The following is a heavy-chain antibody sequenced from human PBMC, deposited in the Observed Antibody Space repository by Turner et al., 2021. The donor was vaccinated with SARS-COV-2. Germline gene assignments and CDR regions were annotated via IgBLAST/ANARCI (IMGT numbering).Heavy chain of an antibody. CDR1: GYTLPELS. J-gene: IGHJ6*02. D-gene: IGHD6-19*01. V-gene: IGHV1-24*01. Sequence: QVQLVQSGAEVKKPGASVKVSCKVSGYTLPELSMHWVRQAPGKGLEWMGGFEPEDGETIDEQKFQGRVTMNEDTSTDTAYMELSSLRSENTAVYYCATGVAVAGSPSDYYYYYGMDVWGQGTTVTVSS. CDR2: FEPEDGET. CDR3: ATGVAVAGSPSDYYYYYGMDV.